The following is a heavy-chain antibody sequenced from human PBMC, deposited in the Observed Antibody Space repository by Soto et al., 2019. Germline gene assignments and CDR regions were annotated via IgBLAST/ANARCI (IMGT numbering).Heavy chain of an antibody. Sequence: SETLSLTCTVSGGSVTNSSYYWGWIRQSPGKGLEWIGSVYYRGRSYSKSSVKSRVTISVDTSKNRFSLSLNSVTASDTAVYFCVRQRNTVPTQHYFDYWGPGALVTVYS. J-gene: IGHJ4*02. V-gene: IGHV4-39*01. D-gene: IGHD2-2*02. CDR1: GGSVTNSSYY. CDR3: VRQRNTVPTQHYFDY. CDR2: VYYRGRS.